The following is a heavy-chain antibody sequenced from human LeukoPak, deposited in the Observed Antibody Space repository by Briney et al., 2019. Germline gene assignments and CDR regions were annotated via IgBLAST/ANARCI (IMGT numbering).Heavy chain of an antibody. J-gene: IGHJ4*02. CDR1: GFTFSSYT. Sequence: PGGSLRLSCAASGFTFSSYTMNWLRQAPGKGLEWVSVIYSGGSTYYADSVKGRFTISRDNSKNTLYLQMNSLRAEDTAVYYCARSAPYSSGGLDYWGQGTLVTVSS. D-gene: IGHD6-19*01. CDR2: IYSGGST. CDR3: ARSAPYSSGGLDY. V-gene: IGHV3-53*01.